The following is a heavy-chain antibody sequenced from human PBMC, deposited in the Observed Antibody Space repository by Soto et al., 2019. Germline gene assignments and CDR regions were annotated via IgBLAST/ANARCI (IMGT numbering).Heavy chain of an antibody. D-gene: IGHD6-13*01. CDR1: GFTVSSNY. J-gene: IGHJ4*02. V-gene: IGHV3-66*01. CDR2: IYSGGST. Sequence: GGSLRLSCAASGFTVSSNYMSWVRQAPGKGLEWVSVIYSGGSTYYADSVKGRFTISRENSKNTLYLQMNSLRAEDTAVYYCARDPGIAAAGTNNWGQGTLVTVSS. CDR3: ARDPGIAAAGTNN.